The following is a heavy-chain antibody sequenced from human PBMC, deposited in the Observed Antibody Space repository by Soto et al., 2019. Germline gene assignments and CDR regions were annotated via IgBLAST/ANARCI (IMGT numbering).Heavy chain of an antibody. V-gene: IGHV3-30*18. Sequence: PGGSLRLSCAASGFTFSSYGMHWVRQAPGKGLEWVSAIRYSGGSKYYADSVKGRFTISRDNSKNTLYLQMNSLRAEDTAVYYCAKGKVTMIYSRMYYFDYWGQGTLVTVSS. J-gene: IGHJ4*02. D-gene: IGHD3-22*01. CDR2: IRYSGGSK. CDR3: AKGKVTMIYSRMYYFDY. CDR1: GFTFSSYG.